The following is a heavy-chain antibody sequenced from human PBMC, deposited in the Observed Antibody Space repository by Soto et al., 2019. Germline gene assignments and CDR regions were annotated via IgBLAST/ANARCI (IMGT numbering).Heavy chain of an antibody. CDR3: VIDDEARGFGELDY. V-gene: IGHV3-15*01. D-gene: IGHD3-10*01. J-gene: IGHJ4*02. CDR2: IKSKTSGETR. CDR1: GFAFSPAW. Sequence: XGSLRLSCAASGFAFSPAWMTWVRQAPGKGLEWVALIKSKTSGETRAYAAPVKGRFTISRDDSENTVFLQMDSLKTEDTAVYYCVIDDEARGFGELDYWGRGTLVTVSS.